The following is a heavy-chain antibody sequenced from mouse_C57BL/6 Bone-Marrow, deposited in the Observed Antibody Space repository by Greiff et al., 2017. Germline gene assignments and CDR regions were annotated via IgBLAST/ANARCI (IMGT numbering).Heavy chain of an antibody. CDR3: AIYFDY. CDR2: IDPSDSYT. Sequence: QVQLQQPGAELVKPGASVKLSCKASGYTFTSYWMQWVNQRPGQGLEWIGEIDPSDSYTNYNQKFKGKATLTVDTSSSTAYMQLSSLTSEDSAVYYCAIYFDYWGQGTTLTVSS. J-gene: IGHJ2*01. CDR1: GYTFTSYW. V-gene: IGHV1-50*01.